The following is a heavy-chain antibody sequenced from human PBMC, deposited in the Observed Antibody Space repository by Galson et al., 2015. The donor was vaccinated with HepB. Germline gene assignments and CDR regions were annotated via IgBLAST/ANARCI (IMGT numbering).Heavy chain of an antibody. V-gene: IGHV3-30*14. CDR1: GFIFSDYD. Sequence: SLRLSCAASGFIFSDYDIHWVRQAPGKGLDWVSVISYDDSKTYYADSVKGRFTISRDNSKNTLYLQMNSLRAEDTAVYFCARRYCSAGSCYSGVFDPWGQGTLLIVSS. CDR2: ISYDDSKT. D-gene: IGHD2-15*01. CDR3: ARRYCSAGSCYSGVFDP. J-gene: IGHJ5*02.